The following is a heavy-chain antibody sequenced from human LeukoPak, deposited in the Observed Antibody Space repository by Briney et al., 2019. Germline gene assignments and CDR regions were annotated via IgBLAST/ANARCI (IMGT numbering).Heavy chain of an antibody. V-gene: IGHV3-30*02. CDR2: IGYDGSNK. D-gene: IGHD3-10*01. CDR1: GFTFRSHG. CDR3: SCDGAYGSGSSPHYYYYMDV. Sequence: GGSLRLSCAASGFTFRSHGMHWVRQAPGKGLEWVTFIGYDGSNKYYADSVKGRFTISRDNSKNTLYLEMISLRVEDTAVYYCSCDGAYGSGSSPHYYYYMDVWGKGTTVTVSS. J-gene: IGHJ6*03.